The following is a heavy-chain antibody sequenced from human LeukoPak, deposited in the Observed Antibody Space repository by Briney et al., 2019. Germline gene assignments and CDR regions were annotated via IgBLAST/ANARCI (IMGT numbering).Heavy chain of an antibody. CDR3: ARVPGLWFGELFHDY. CDR2: ISAYNGNT. D-gene: IGHD3-10*01. V-gene: IGHV1-18*01. J-gene: IGHJ4*02. Sequence: ASVKVSCKASGYTFTSYGISWVRQAPGQGPEWMGWISAYNGNTNYAQKLQGRVTMTTDTSTSTAYMELRSLRSDDTAVYYCARVPGLWFGELFHDYWGQGTLVTVSS. CDR1: GYTFTSYG.